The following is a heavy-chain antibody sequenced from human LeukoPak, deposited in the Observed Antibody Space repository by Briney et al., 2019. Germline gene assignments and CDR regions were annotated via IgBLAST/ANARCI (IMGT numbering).Heavy chain of an antibody. Sequence: PSETLSLTCTVSGGSISSGGYYWSWIRQPPGKGLEWIGYIYHSGSTYYNPSLKSRVTISVDRSKNQFSLKLSSVTAADTAVYYCARVDSSGPAGYWGQGTLVTVSS. CDR2: IYHSGST. D-gene: IGHD3-22*01. J-gene: IGHJ4*02. CDR3: ARVDSSGPAGY. CDR1: GGSISSGGYY. V-gene: IGHV4-30-2*01.